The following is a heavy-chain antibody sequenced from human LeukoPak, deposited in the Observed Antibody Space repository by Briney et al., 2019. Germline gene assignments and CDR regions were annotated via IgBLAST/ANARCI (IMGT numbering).Heavy chain of an antibody. Sequence: GGSLRLSCAASGFTFSSYNMKWVRQAPGKGLEWVSFMSSSGSYIYYADSVKGRFTISRDNAKNSLYLQINSLRAEDTAVYYCARSSYSSSSSVWGQGTMVTVSS. D-gene: IGHD6-6*01. CDR1: GFTFSSYN. J-gene: IGHJ3*01. CDR2: MSSSGSYI. CDR3: ARSSYSSSSSV. V-gene: IGHV3-21*04.